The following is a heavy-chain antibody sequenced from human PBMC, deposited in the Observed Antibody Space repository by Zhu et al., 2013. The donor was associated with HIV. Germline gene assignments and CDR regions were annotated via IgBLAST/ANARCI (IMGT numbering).Heavy chain of an antibody. V-gene: IGHV1-18*01. D-gene: IGHD2-15*01. CDR1: GYTFTSYG. Sequence: QVQLVQSGAEVKKPGLSEVSCKASGYTFTSYGISWVRQAPGQGLEWMGWISGYNGNTNYAQKFQGRVTMTTDTSTSTAYMELRSLRSDDTAVYYCARDPVDPPPADYYGMDVWGQGTTVTVSS. CDR3: ARDPVDPPPADYYGMDV. CDR2: ISGYNGNT. J-gene: IGHJ6*02.